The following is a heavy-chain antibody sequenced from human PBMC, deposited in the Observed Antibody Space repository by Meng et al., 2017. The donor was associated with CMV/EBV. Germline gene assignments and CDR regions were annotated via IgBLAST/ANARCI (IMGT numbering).Heavy chain of an antibody. J-gene: IGHJ3*02. D-gene: IGHD6-13*01. CDR2: IYSGGST. CDR1: GFTVSSNY. V-gene: IGHV3-66*02. Sequence: GESLKIPCAASGFTVSSNYMSWVRQAPGKGLEWVSVIYSGGSTYYADSVKGRFTISRDNSKNTLYLQMNSLRAEDTAVYYCARERIAAAGTDAFDIWGQGTMVTVSS. CDR3: ARERIAAAGTDAFDI.